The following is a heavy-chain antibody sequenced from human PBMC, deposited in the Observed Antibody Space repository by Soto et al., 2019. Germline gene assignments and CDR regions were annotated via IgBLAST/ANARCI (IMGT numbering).Heavy chain of an antibody. Sequence: ASETLSLTCSVSGGSISTSRSYWAWIRQPPGKGLEWLANIFYSGSTFYNPSLASRVSVSVDTSKNEFSPKLRSVTAADTAVYYCARQPTTGDTDLWFDPWGQGTLVTVSS. CDR1: GGSISTSRSY. D-gene: IGHD2-21*01. CDR2: IFYSGST. J-gene: IGHJ5*02. CDR3: ARQPTTGDTDLWFDP. V-gene: IGHV4-39*01.